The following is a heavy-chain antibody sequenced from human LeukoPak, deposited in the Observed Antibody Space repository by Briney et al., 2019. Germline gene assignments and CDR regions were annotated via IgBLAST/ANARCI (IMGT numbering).Heavy chain of an antibody. Sequence: SETLSLTCTVSGGSISSSSYYWGWIRQPPGKGLEWIGSIYYSGSTYYNPSLKSRVTISVDTSKNQFSLKLSSVTAADTAVYYCARVKAGARVLDYWGQGTLVTVSS. V-gene: IGHV4-39*07. D-gene: IGHD3-10*01. CDR2: IYYSGST. J-gene: IGHJ4*02. CDR1: GGSISSSSYY. CDR3: ARVKAGARVLDY.